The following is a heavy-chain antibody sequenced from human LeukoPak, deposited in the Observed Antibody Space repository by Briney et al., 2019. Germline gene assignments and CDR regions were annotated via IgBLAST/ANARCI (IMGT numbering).Heavy chain of an antibody. CDR2: ISGSGGST. CDR3: AKDQVSAMIVVVISYGMDV. Sequence: GGSLRLSCGPSGFTFSSYAMSWVRQAPGKGQDWVSAISGSGGSTYYADSVKGRYTISRDNSKNTLYLQMNSLRAEDTAVYYCAKDQVSAMIVVVISYGMDVWGQGTTVTVSS. CDR1: GFTFSSYA. V-gene: IGHV3-23*01. D-gene: IGHD3-22*01. J-gene: IGHJ6*02.